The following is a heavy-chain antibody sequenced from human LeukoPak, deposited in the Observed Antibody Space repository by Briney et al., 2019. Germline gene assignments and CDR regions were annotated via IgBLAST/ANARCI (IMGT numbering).Heavy chain of an antibody. Sequence: PGGSLRLSCAASGFTFSTYSMNWVRQAPGKGLEWVSAISGSGGSTYYADSVKGRFTISRDNSKNTLYLQMNSLRAEDTAVYYCAKSNYDILTGYSDGWGQGTLVTVSS. V-gene: IGHV3-23*01. CDR2: ISGSGGST. CDR3: AKSNYDILTGYSDG. CDR1: GFTFSTYS. D-gene: IGHD3-9*01. J-gene: IGHJ4*02.